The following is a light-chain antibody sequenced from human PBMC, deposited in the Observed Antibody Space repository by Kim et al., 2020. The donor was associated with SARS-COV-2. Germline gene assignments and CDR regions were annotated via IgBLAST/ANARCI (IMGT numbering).Light chain of an antibody. V-gene: IGKV3-15*01. CDR2: STS. Sequence: EIVMTQSPGTLSVSPGERATLSCRASHSVSSNLTWFQQKPGQAPRILLYSTSTRATDIPASFSGSGSGTDFTLTISSLQSEDSAIYYCQQYNGRPLTFGGGTQVDIK. CDR1: HSVSSN. CDR3: QQYNGRPLT. J-gene: IGKJ4*01.